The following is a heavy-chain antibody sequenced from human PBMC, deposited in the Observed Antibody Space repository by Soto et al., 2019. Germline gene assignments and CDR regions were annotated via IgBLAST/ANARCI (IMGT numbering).Heavy chain of an antibody. CDR3: ARAGDCSSTSCLNWFDP. CDR1: GGSISSSNW. CDR2: IYHSGST. J-gene: IGHJ5*02. Sequence: PSETLSLTCAVSGGSISSSNWWSWVRQPPGKGLEWIGEIYHSGSTNYNPSLKSRVTISVDKSKNQFSLKLSSVTAADTAVYYCARAGDCSSTSCLNWFDPWGQGTLVTVSS. V-gene: IGHV4-4*02. D-gene: IGHD2-2*01.